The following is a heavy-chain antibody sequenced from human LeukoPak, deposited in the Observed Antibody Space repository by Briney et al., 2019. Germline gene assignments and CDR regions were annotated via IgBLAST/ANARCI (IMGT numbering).Heavy chain of an antibody. D-gene: IGHD5-24*01. CDR1: GFTFSSYA. V-gene: IGHV3-7*01. Sequence: GGSLRLSCAASGFTFSSYAMHWVRQVPGKGLECLANIKEDGSETYYADSVKGRFTIFRDNPKNLLFLQINSLRVEDTAVYYCAREAPRRGETRDGYRWGQGTLVTVSS. CDR2: IKEDGSET. CDR3: AREAPRRGETRDGYR. J-gene: IGHJ4*02.